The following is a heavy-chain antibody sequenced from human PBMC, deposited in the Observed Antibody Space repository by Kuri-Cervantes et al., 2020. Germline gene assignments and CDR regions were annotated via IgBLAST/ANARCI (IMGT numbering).Heavy chain of an antibody. Sequence: GGSMRPSFEASGLTFNAYAMSWVRQAPGKGLEWVSTITYGGGDFTHYADSVRCRFTISRDNSKNTLYLQMNSLRGDDTALYYCAKGWSAAGEFDSWGQGTLVTVSS. CDR1: GLTFNAYA. CDR3: AKGWSAAGEFDS. J-gene: IGHJ4*02. CDR2: ITYGGGDFT. V-gene: IGHV3-23*01. D-gene: IGHD6-13*01.